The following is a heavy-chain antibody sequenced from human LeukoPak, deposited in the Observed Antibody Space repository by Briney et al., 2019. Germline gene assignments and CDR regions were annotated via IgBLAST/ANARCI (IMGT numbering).Heavy chain of an antibody. J-gene: IGHJ6*02. V-gene: IGHV3-48*03. Sequence: GGSLRLSCAASGFTFSSYEMNWVRQAPGKGLEWVSYISSSGSTIYYADSVKGRFTISRDNAKNSLYLQMNSLRAEDTAVYYCARGLLRFNGMDVWAKGPRSPSP. CDR3: ARGLLRFNGMDV. CDR1: GFTFSSYE. CDR2: ISSSGSTI. D-gene: IGHD3-3*01.